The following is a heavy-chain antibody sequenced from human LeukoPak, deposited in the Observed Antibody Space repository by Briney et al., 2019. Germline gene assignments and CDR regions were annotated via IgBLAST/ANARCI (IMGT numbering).Heavy chain of an antibody. Sequence: GGSLRLSCAASGFTFSSYAMSWVRQAPGKGLEWVSAISGSGGSTYYADSVKGRFTISRDNAKNSLYLQMNSLRAEDTAVYYCASLPIWFGELLTDYWGQGTLVTVSS. CDR1: GFTFSSYA. V-gene: IGHV3-23*01. D-gene: IGHD3-10*01. J-gene: IGHJ4*02. CDR3: ASLPIWFGELLTDY. CDR2: ISGSGGST.